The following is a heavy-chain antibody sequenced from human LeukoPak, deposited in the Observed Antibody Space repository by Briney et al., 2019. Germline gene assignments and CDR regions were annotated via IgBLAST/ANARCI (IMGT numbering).Heavy chain of an antibody. V-gene: IGHV4-59*08. Sequence: SETLSLTCTVSGGSISSYYWSWIRQPPGKGLECIGYIYYSGSTNYNPSLKSRVTISVDTSKNQFSLKLSSVTAADTAVYYCARLSCSGGSCYHPEGYWGQGTLVTVSS. CDR1: GGSISSYY. CDR2: IYYSGST. J-gene: IGHJ4*02. CDR3: ARLSCSGGSCYHPEGY. D-gene: IGHD2-15*01.